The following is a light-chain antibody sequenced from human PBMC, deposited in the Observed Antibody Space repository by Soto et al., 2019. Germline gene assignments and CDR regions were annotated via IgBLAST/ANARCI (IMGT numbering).Light chain of an antibody. CDR1: QSVSNNS. CDR3: QRSGRSRA. J-gene: IGKJ4*02. V-gene: IGKV3-20*01. Sequence: EIVLTQSPGTLSLSPGERATLSCRASQSVSNNSLAWYQQKPGQAPRLLIDGASSRATGIPDRFSGSGSGSDLTLSSRGLEPGDVELYYWQRSGRSRAFGGGTKVEIK. CDR2: GAS.